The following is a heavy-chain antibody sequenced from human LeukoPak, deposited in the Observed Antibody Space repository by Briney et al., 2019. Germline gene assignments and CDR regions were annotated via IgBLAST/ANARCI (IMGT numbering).Heavy chain of an antibody. CDR3: ARVWQWLAHYYGMDV. CDR2: IIPIFGTA. Sequence: SVKVSCKASGYTFTSYAISWVRQAPGQGLEWMGGIIPIFGTANYAQKFQGRVTITADESTSTAYMELSSLRSEDTAVYYCARVWQWLAHYYGMDVWGQGTTVTVSS. D-gene: IGHD6-19*01. V-gene: IGHV1-69*13. CDR1: GYTFTSYA. J-gene: IGHJ6*02.